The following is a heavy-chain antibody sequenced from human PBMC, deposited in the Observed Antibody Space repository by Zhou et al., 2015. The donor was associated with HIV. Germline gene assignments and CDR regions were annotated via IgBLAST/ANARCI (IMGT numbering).Heavy chain of an antibody. CDR1: GGTFSSYA. CDR2: IIPIFGTA. D-gene: IGHD3-16*01. CDR3: AGDSDVSGPIAFDH. V-gene: IGHV1-69*06. Sequence: QVQLVQSGAEVKKPGSSVKVSCKASGGTFSSYAVSWVRQAPGQGLEWMGDIIPIFGTAKYAQKFQGRVTITADRSTSTSYMELRSLRSEDTAVYYCAGDSDVSGPIAFDHWGQGTLVTVSS. J-gene: IGHJ4*02.